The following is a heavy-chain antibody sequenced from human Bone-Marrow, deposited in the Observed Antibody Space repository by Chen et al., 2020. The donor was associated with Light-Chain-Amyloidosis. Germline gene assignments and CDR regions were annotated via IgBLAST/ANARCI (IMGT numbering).Heavy chain of an antibody. CDR2: IYPADSGA. V-gene: IGHV5-51*01. CDR3: ARRRDGYNFDY. CDR1: GYTFPNYW. Sequence: EVQLELSGPEVKKPGESLKISCKGSGYTFPNYWIGWVRQMPGKGLQWMGVIYPADSGARCRPSFGGQVTTSAEKSITPAHLQWRRLEAADTAMYYCARRRDGYNFDYWGQGTLVTV. D-gene: IGHD5-12*01. J-gene: IGHJ4*02.